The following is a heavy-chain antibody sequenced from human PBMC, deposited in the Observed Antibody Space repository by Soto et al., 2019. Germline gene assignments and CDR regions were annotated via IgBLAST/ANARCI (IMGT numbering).Heavy chain of an antibody. V-gene: IGHV3-23*01. Sequence: GESLKISCAASGFTFSSYAMSWVRQAPGKGLEWVSAISGSGGSTYYADSVKGRFTISRDNSKNTLYLQMNSLRAEDTAVYYCAKSDSMGEDYWGQGTLVTVSS. CDR2: ISGSGGST. CDR3: AKSDSMGEDY. J-gene: IGHJ4*02. CDR1: GFTFSSYA. D-gene: IGHD3-16*01.